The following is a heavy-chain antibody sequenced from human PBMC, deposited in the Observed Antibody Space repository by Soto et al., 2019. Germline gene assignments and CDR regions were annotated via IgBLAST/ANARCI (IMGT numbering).Heavy chain of an antibody. CDR2: INPKSGGT. CDR3: ARGDSTDCSNGVCSFFFNHDMDV. D-gene: IGHD2-8*01. CDR1: GYSFTDYH. V-gene: IGHV1-2*04. J-gene: IGHJ6*02. Sequence: GASVKVSCKASGYSFTDYHIHWVRQAPGQGLEWLGRINPKSGGTSTAQKFQGWVTMTTDTSISTASMELTRLTSDDTAIYYCARGDSTDCSNGVCSFFFNHDMDVWGQGTTVTVSS.